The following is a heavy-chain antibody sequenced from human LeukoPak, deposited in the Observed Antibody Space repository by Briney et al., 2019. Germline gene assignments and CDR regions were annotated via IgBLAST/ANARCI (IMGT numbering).Heavy chain of an antibody. CDR3: ARGIVVVVAGWFDP. D-gene: IGHD2-15*01. Sequence: ASVKVSCKASGYTFTGYYMHWVRQAPGQGLEWMGWINPNSGGTNYAQKFQGRVTMTRDTSISTAYMELSRLRSDDTAVYYCARGIVVVVAGWFDPWGQGTLVTVSS. J-gene: IGHJ5*02. CDR2: INPNSGGT. V-gene: IGHV1-2*02. CDR1: GYTFTGYY.